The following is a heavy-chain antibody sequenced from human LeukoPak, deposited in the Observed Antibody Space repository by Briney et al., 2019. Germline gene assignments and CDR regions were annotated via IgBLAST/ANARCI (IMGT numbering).Heavy chain of an antibody. CDR2: INSKTDGGTT. D-gene: IGHD3-3*01. CDR1: GFTFCDYY. V-gene: IGHV3-15*01. Sequence: PVGSLRLSCAASGFTFCDYYISGRCQAPGGGLEWVCRINSKTDGGTTDYAAPVKGTFTISRDESRNTLDLHMHSLKTEDTGVYYCTTAWGDFWCGYYLLRNFDYGGQGPRDTVS. J-gene: IGHJ4*02. CDR3: TTAWGDFWCGYYLLRNFDY.